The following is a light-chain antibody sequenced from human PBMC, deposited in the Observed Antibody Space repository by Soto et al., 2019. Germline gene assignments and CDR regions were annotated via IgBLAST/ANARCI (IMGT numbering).Light chain of an antibody. V-gene: IGLV1-40*01. CDR3: QSYDSTLSARYV. CDR2: GNN. J-gene: IGLJ1*01. Sequence: QSVLTQPPSVSGAPGRRVTISCTGSSSNIGAPYGVHWYQQLPGTAPKLLIYGNNNRPSGVPDRFSGSQSGTSASLAITGLQAEDEADYYCQSYDSTLSARYVFGTGTKVTVL. CDR1: SSNIGAPYG.